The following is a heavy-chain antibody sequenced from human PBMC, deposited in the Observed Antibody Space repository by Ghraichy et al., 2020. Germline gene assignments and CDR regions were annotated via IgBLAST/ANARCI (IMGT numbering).Heavy chain of an antibody. CDR1: GDSVSSNSAA. J-gene: IGHJ4*02. V-gene: IGHV6-1*01. Sequence: SQTLSLTCAISGDSVSSNSAAWNWIRQSPSRGLEWLGRTYYRSKWYNDYAISVKSRITISPDTSKNQFSLQLNSVTPEDTAVYYWARDAYTFGIIVATSKGGFDFWGQGTLVTVSS. D-gene: IGHD3-16*01. CDR3: ARDAYTFGIIVATSKGGFDF. CDR2: TYYRSKWYN.